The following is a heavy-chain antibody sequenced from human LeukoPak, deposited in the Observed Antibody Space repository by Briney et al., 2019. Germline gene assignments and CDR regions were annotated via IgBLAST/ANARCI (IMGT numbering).Heavy chain of an antibody. V-gene: IGHV4-59*01. CDR2: IYYSGST. CDR3: ARVRSSSWYVFPANPSALDI. CDR1: GGSISSYY. J-gene: IGHJ3*02. Sequence: SETLSLTCTVSGGSISSYYWSWIRQPPGKGLEWIGYIYYSGSTNYNPSLKSRVTISVDTSKNQFSLKLSSVTAADTAVYYCARVRSSSWYVFPANPSALDIWGQGTMVTVSS. D-gene: IGHD6-13*01.